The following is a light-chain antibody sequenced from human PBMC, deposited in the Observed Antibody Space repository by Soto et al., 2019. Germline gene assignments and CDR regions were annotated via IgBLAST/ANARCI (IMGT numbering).Light chain of an antibody. Sequence: EIVLTQSPGTLSLSPGERATLSCTASQSISSSYLAWYQQTPGQAPRLLIYGASTRATGIPDRFSGSGSGTDFTLTISRLESEDFAVYYCQQYGSSPRTFGQGTKVEIK. V-gene: IGKV3-20*01. J-gene: IGKJ1*01. CDR3: QQYGSSPRT. CDR2: GAS. CDR1: QSISSSY.